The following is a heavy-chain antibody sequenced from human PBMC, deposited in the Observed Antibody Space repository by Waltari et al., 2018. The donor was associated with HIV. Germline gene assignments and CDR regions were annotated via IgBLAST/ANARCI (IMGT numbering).Heavy chain of an antibody. V-gene: IGHV4-59*08. CDR2: IYYSWTT. CDR3: ARLSAPSLYYDTSGYVSD. J-gene: IGHJ4*02. CDR1: GGSVYSYH. D-gene: IGHD3-22*01. Sequence: QVQLQESVPGLVKPAETLSLTCNVSGGSVYSYHWSWIRQPPGKGLEWVGFIYYSWTTNYSPILGSRVNMSVDKSKNKVTLKLTSVTAADTAVYFCARLSAPSLYYDTSGYVSDWGQGARVTVSS.